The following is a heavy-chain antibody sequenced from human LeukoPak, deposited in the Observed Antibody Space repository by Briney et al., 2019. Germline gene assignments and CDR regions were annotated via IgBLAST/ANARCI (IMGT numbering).Heavy chain of an antibody. Sequence: PSETLSLTCTVSGGSISDYYWSWMRQPPGKGLEWIGYIYYSGRTNYNPSLKSRLTISVDTSKNQFSLKLSSVTAADTAVYYCARRRDDAFDIWGQGTMVTVSS. CDR1: GGSISDYY. J-gene: IGHJ3*02. V-gene: IGHV4-59*08. CDR2: IYYSGRT. CDR3: ARRRDDAFDI.